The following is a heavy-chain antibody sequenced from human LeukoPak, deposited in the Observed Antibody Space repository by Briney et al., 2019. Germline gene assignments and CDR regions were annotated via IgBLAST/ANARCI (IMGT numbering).Heavy chain of an antibody. J-gene: IGHJ4*02. CDR2: IYYSGST. Sequence: SETLSLTCTVSGGSISSSSYYWGWIRQPPGKGLEWIGSIYYSGSTYYNPSLKSRVTISVDTSKNQFSLKLSSVTAADTAVYYCARLGDLLTGYYFESWGQGTLVIVSS. CDR3: ARLGDLLTGYYFES. D-gene: IGHD3-9*01. V-gene: IGHV4-39*07. CDR1: GGSISSSSYY.